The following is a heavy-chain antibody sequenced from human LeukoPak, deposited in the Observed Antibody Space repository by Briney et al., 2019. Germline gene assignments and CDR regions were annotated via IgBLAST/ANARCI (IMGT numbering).Heavy chain of an antibody. D-gene: IGHD2-2*01. V-gene: IGHV1-46*01. CDR3: ARDSRYCSSTSCLYYFDY. CDR2: INPSGGST. Sequence: ASVKVSCKASGYTFTSYYMHWVRQAPGQGLEWMGIINPSGGSTSYAQKFQGRVTMTRDTSTSTVYMELSSLRSEDTAVYYCARDSRYCSSTSCLYYFDYWGQGTLVTVSS. J-gene: IGHJ4*02. CDR1: GYTFTSYY.